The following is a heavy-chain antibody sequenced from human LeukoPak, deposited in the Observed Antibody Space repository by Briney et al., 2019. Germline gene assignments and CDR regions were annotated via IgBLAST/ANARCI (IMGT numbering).Heavy chain of an antibody. D-gene: IGHD2-2*01. Sequence: GGSLRLSCAASGFTFSSYEMNWVRQAPGKGLEWVSYISSSGTLIYNADSVKGRFTISRGNARNSLYLQMNSLRAEDTAVYYCARKYCSSTSCLFDYWGQGTLVTVSS. V-gene: IGHV3-48*03. CDR1: GFTFSSYE. J-gene: IGHJ4*02. CDR2: ISSSGTLI. CDR3: ARKYCSSTSCLFDY.